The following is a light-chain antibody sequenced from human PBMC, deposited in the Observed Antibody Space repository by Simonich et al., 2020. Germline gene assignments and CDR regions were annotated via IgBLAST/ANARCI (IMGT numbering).Light chain of an antibody. CDR1: SSDVGGYNY. V-gene: IGLV2-11*01. CDR2: YVS. CDR3: CSYAGSYTLV. J-gene: IGLJ2*01. Sequence: QSALTQPRSVSGSPGQSVTISCTGTSSDVGGYNYVSWYQQHPGKAPKLMSYYVSKRPSGVPARFSGSKSGNTASLTISGLQAEDEADYYCCSYAGSYTLVFGGGTKLTVL.